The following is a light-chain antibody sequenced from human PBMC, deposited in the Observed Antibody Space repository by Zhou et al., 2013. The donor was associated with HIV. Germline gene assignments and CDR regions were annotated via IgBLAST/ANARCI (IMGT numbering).Light chain of an antibody. CDR1: ESLLYSDGNTY. CDR3: MQGTHWPPT. Sequence: VVLAQSPLSLPVTLGQPASISCKSDESLLYSDGNTYLNWFQQRPGQSPRRLIYKVSERDPGVPDRFNASGSASDFTLTITRVEAEDVATYFCMQGTHWPPTFGQGTKLDI. CDR2: KVS. V-gene: IGKV2-30*01. J-gene: IGKJ2*01.